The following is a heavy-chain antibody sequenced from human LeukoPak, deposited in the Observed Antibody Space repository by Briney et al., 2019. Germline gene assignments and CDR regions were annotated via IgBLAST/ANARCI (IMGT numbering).Heavy chain of an antibody. CDR3: AHNYYDSSGYYSPLGY. J-gene: IGHJ4*02. Sequence: ASVKVSCKASGGTFSSYAINWVRQAPGQGLEWMGGIIPIFGTANYAQKFQGRVTITADESTSTAYMELSSLRSEDTAVYYCAHNYYDSSGYYSPLGYWGQGTLVTVSS. D-gene: IGHD3-22*01. CDR2: IIPIFGTA. V-gene: IGHV1-69*13. CDR1: GGTFSSYA.